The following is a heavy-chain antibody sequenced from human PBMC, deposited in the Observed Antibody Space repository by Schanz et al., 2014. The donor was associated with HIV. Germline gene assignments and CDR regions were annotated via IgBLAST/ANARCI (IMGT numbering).Heavy chain of an antibody. Sequence: EVQLVESGGGLVQPGGSLRLSCAASGFTFSTYDMHWVRQVTGKGLEWVSAIGTAADTYYSDSVKGRFTISRDNSKNTLYLQMTTLRIDDTAVYYCAKPEYDSRGNSQSHFDSWGQGTLVTVSS. CDR1: GFTFSTYD. D-gene: IGHD3-22*01. J-gene: IGHJ4*02. CDR3: AKPEYDSRGNSQSHFDS. V-gene: IGHV3-13*01. CDR2: IGTAADT.